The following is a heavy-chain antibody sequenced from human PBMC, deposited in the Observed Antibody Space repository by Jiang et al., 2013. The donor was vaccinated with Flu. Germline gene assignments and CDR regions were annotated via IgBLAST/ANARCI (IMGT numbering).Heavy chain of an antibody. V-gene: IGHV4-31*03. J-gene: IGHJ5*02. CDR2: IFYTGSG. Sequence: GPGLVKPSQTLSLTCSVSGDSISSVGYSWTWIRQHPGKGLEWIGYIFYTGSGYYNPSLKSRLTLSVDTSKNQFSLNLRSVTAADTAIYYCARVGHDILSKWFDPWGPGTLVTVSS. CDR3: ARVGHDILSKWFDP. D-gene: IGHD3-9*01. CDR1: GDSISSVGYS.